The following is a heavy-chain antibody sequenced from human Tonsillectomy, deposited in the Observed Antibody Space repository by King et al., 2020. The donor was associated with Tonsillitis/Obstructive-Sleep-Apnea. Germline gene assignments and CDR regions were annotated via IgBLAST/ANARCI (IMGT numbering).Heavy chain of an antibody. Sequence: QLQESGPGLVKPSETLSLTCTVSGGSISTYYWNWIRQPPGKGLEWIGYIYFSGTTNYNPSLRSRVTMSVDRSKNQFSLQLSSVTAADTAVYYCARHRGGSNWHFHYWGQGTLVTVSS. CDR2: IYFSGTT. D-gene: IGHD6-13*01. J-gene: IGHJ4*02. CDR1: GGSISTYY. V-gene: IGHV4-59*08. CDR3: ARHRGGSNWHFHY.